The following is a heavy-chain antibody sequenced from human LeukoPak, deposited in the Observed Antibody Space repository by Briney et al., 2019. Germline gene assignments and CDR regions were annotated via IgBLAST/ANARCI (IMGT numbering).Heavy chain of an antibody. CDR3: ARDGGYDYGDYVDY. CDR1: GFTFSSYW. V-gene: IGHV3-7*01. CDR2: IKQDGSEK. J-gene: IGHJ4*02. D-gene: IGHD4-17*01. Sequence: GGSLRLSCAASGFTFSSYWMSWVRQAPGKGLEWVANIKQDGSEKYYVDSVKGRFTISRDNAKNSLYLQMNSLRAEDTAVYYCARDGGYDYGDYVDYWGQGTLVTVSS.